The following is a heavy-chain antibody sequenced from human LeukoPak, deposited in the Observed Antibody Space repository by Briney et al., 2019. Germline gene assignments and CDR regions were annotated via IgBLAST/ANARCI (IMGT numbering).Heavy chain of an antibody. D-gene: IGHD5-12*01. J-gene: IGHJ4*02. V-gene: IGHV3-53*01. CDR2: ISGSGGST. CDR3: ARGPSGYHNT. Sequence: PGGSLRLSCAASGFTVSSNYMSWVRQAPGKGLEWASAISGSGGSTYYADSVKGRFTISRDNSKNTLYLQMNSLRAEDTAVYYCARGPSGYHNTGGQGTLVTVSS. CDR1: GFTVSSNY.